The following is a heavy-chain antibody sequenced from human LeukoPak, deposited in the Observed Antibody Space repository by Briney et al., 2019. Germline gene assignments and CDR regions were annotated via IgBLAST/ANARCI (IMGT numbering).Heavy chain of an antibody. CDR2: INHSGST. CDR3: ARLKRDAFDI. Sequence: PSETLSLTCAVYGGSFSGYYWSWIRQPPGKGLEWIGEINHSGSTNYNPSLKSRVTISVDTSKNQFSLKLSSVTAADTAVYYRARLKRDAFDIWGQGTMVTVSS. CDR1: GGSFSGYY. J-gene: IGHJ3*02. V-gene: IGHV4-34*01.